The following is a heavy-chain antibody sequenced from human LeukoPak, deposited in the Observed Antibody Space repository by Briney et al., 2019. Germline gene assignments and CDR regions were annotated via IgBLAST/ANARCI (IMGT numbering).Heavy chain of an antibody. V-gene: IGHV3-49*04. CDR1: GFTFGDYA. D-gene: IGHD3-10*01. J-gene: IGHJ4*02. CDR3: TSYGSGSYWEDY. Sequence: GGSLRLSCTASGFTFGDYAMSWVRQAPGKGLEWVGFIRSKAYGGTTEYAASVKGRFTISRDDTKSIAHLQMNSLKTEDTAVYYCTSYGSGSYWEDYWGQGTLVTVSS. CDR2: IRSKAYGGTT.